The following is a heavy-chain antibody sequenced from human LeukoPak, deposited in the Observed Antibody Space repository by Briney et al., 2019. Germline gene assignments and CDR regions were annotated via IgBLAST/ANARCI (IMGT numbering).Heavy chain of an antibody. V-gene: IGHV3-7*05. J-gene: IGHJ1*01. CDR1: GCTFSSYW. CDR3: SLEGSSWYRYFQH. Sequence: PGGSLRLSCAASGCTFSSYWMSWVRQAPGKGLEWVANIKQDGSEKYYVDSVKGRFTISRDNAKNSLYLQTNSLRAEDTAVYYSSLEGSSWYRYFQHWGQGTLVTVSS. D-gene: IGHD6-13*01. CDR2: IKQDGSEK.